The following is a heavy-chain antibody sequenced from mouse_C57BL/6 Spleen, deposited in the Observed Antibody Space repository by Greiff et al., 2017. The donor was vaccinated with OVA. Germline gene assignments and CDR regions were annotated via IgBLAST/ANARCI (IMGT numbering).Heavy chain of an antibody. CDR3: ARDYYGSRYWYFDV. V-gene: IGHV5-17*01. J-gene: IGHJ1*03. CDR1: GFTFSDYG. D-gene: IGHD1-1*01. Sequence: EVKLVESGGGLVKPGGSLKLSCAASGFTFSDYGMHWVRQAPEKGLEWVAYIGGGSSTIYYADTVKGRFTISRDNAKNTLFLQMTSLRSEDTAMYYCARDYYGSRYWYFDVWGTGTTVTVSS. CDR2: IGGGSSTI.